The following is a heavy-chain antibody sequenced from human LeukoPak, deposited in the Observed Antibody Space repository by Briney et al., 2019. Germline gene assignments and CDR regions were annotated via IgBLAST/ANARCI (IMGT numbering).Heavy chain of an antibody. D-gene: IGHD2-15*01. V-gene: IGHV3-7*03. J-gene: IGHJ4*02. CDR3: ARIHRYCSGGACYVLDN. CDR1: GFTFSYYW. CDR2: IMQDGSET. Sequence: GGSLRLSCAASGFTFSYYWMSWVRQAPGKGLEWVANIMQDGSETYYVDSVKGRFTISRDNVKNSLYLQMNSLRAEDTAVYYCARIHRYCSGGACYVLDNWGQGTLVAVSS.